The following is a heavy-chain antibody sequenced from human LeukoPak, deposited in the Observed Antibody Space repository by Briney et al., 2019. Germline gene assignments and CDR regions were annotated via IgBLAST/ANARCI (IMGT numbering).Heavy chain of an antibody. CDR3: ASWAGNTQSDSWSGPFDY. J-gene: IGHJ4*02. CDR2: ISDSGRTT. V-gene: IGHV3-48*03. Sequence: GGSLRLSCTASGFTFGDYAMSWVRQAPGKGLEWVSYISDSGRTTFYADSVKGRFTISRDNAKNSLYLQMSSLRVEDTAVYYCASWAGNTQSDSWSGPFDYWGQGTLVTVSS. D-gene: IGHD3-3*01. CDR1: GFTFGDYA.